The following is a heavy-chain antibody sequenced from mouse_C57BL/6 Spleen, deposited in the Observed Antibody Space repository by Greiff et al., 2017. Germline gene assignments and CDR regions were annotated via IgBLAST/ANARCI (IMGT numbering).Heavy chain of an antibody. D-gene: IGHD1-1*01. CDR3: ARGGGITTVVRDWFAY. V-gene: IGHV1-54*01. J-gene: IGHJ3*01. CDR1: GYAFTNYL. Sequence: VKLMESGAELVRPGTSVKVSCKASGYAFTNYLIEWVKQRPGQGLEWIGVINPGSGGTNYNEKFKGKATLTADKSSSTAYMQLSSLTSEDSAVYFCARGGGITTVVRDWFAYWGQGTLVTVSA. CDR2: INPGSGGT.